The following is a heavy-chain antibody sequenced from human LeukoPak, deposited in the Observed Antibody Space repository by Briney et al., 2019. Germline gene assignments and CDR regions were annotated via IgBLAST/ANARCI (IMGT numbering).Heavy chain of an antibody. CDR1: GGSISSSSYY. Sequence: PSETLSLTCTVSGGSISSSSYYWGWVRQPPGKGLEWIGSIYYSGSTYYNPSLKSRVTISVDTSKNQFSLKLSSVTAADTAVYYCARRVRPPDIGYYYYYMDVWGKGTTVTVSS. CDR3: ARRVRPPDIGYYYYYMDV. J-gene: IGHJ6*03. CDR2: IYYSGST. D-gene: IGHD2-8*01. V-gene: IGHV4-39*01.